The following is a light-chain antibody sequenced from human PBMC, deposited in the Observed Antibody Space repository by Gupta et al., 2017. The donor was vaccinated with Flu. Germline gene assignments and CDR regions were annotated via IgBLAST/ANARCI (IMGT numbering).Light chain of an antibody. Sequence: GTLSLSPGERATLSCRASQSVSSSYLAWYQQKPGQAPRLLIYGASSRATGIPDRFSGSGSGTDFTLTISRLEPEDFAVYYCQHYGSSPYTFGQGTKLEI. CDR1: QSVSSSY. J-gene: IGKJ2*01. V-gene: IGKV3-20*01. CDR3: QHYGSSPYT. CDR2: GAS.